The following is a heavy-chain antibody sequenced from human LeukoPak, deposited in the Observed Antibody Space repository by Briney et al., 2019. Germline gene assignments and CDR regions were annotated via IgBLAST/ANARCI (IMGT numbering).Heavy chain of an antibody. J-gene: IGHJ4*02. V-gene: IGHV3-23*01. CDR2: IRGSGGGT. D-gene: IGHD3-10*01. CDR3: AKDLEQVMVRGVKIDY. CDR1: RFTFSSYA. Sequence: SGGSLRLSCAASRFTFSSYAMSGVRQAPGKGLEWVSAIRGSGGGTYYADSLKGRFTISRDNSKNTLYLQMNSLRAEDTAVYYCAKDLEQVMVRGVKIDYWGQGTLVTVSS.